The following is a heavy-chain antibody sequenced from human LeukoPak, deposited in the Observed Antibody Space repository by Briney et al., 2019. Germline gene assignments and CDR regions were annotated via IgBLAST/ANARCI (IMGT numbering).Heavy chain of an antibody. Sequence: ASVKVSCKASGGTFSSYAISWVRQAPGQGLEWMGRIIPILGIANYAQKFQGRVTIAADKSTSTAYMELSSLRSEDTAVYYCARDHAVATASDYWGQGTLVTVSS. CDR2: IIPILGIA. V-gene: IGHV1-69*04. CDR3: ARDHAVATASDY. CDR1: GGTFSSYA. J-gene: IGHJ4*02. D-gene: IGHD5-12*01.